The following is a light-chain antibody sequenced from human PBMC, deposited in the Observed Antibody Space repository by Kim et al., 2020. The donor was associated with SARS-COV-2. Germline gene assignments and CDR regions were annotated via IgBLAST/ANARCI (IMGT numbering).Light chain of an antibody. CDR1: QGISNF. J-gene: IGKJ4*01. CDR2: AAS. Sequence: GDRVTITCRASQGISNFLAWYQQKAGKNPTLRIYAASTLQSGVPSRFSGSGSETDFTLTISSFQPEDVATYYCQKYNSAPLTFGGGTKVDIK. CDR3: QKYNSAPLT. V-gene: IGKV1-27*01.